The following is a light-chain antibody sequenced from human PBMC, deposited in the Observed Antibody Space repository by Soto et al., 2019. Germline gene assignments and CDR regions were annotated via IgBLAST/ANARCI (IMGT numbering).Light chain of an antibody. CDR2: STS. J-gene: IGKJ1*01. CDR1: QSIRNI. Sequence: DIQLTQSPSSLSASVGDRVTITCRSSQSIRNILNWYQQKLGRAPKLLIYSTSNLQTGVPSRFSGSGSGTDFTLTISSLQPEDFATYFCQQSYSSPQTFGQGTKVEIK. V-gene: IGKV1-39*01. CDR3: QQSYSSPQT.